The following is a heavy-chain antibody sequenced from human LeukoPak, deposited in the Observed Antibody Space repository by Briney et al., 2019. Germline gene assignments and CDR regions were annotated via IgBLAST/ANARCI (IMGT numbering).Heavy chain of an antibody. CDR1: GGSISSGDYY. V-gene: IGHV4-30-4*01. D-gene: IGHD4-17*01. CDR2: IYYSGST. Sequence: SETLSLTCTVSGGSISSGDYYWSWIRQPPGKGLEWIGYIYYSGSTYYNPSLKSRVTILVDTSKNQFSLKLSSVTAADTAVYYCARVLDYGDYFDYWGQGTLVTVSS. CDR3: ARVLDYGDYFDY. J-gene: IGHJ4*02.